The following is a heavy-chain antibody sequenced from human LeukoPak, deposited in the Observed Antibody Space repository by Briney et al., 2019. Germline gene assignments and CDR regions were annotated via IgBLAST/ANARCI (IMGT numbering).Heavy chain of an antibody. J-gene: IGHJ4*02. Sequence: ASVKVSCKASGYTFTGYYMHWVRQAPGQGLEWMGWINPNSGGTNYAQKFQGRVTMTRDTSISTAYMELSRLRSDDAAVYYCARDQYCSSTSCYKGAGFDYWGQGTLVTVSS. CDR3: ARDQYCSSTSCYKGAGFDY. CDR2: INPNSGGT. V-gene: IGHV1-2*02. D-gene: IGHD2-2*02. CDR1: GYTFTGYY.